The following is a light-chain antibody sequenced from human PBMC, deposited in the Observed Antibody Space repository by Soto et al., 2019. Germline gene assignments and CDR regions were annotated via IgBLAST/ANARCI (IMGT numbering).Light chain of an antibody. Sequence: DIQMTQSPSTLSASVGDRVTLTCRASQSIGSWLAWYQQKPGKAPKLLIYDASSLESGVPSRFSGSGSGTEFTLTISSLQPDDFATYYCQQYKNFSWTFGQGTKVDIK. J-gene: IGKJ1*01. CDR1: QSIGSW. V-gene: IGKV1-5*01. CDR3: QQYKNFSWT. CDR2: DAS.